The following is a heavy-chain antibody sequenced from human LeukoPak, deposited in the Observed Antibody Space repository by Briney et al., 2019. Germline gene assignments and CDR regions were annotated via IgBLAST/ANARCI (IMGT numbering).Heavy chain of an antibody. D-gene: IGHD2-2*01. CDR3: ARGRNADEYYQQPLDS. CDR1: GYTFTSYV. CDR2: ISTHNGNT. J-gene: IGHJ4*02. V-gene: IGHV1-18*01. Sequence: ASVKVSCKASGYTFTSYVINWVRQAPGEGTEWMGCISTHNGNTHYAQKVQGRVTLTAATSTGTAYMELRSLRSDDTAVYYCARGRNADEYYQQPLDSWGQGTLVIVSS.